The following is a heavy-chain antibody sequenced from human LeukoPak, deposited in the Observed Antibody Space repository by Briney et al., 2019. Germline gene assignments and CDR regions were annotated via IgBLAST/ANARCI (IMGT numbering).Heavy chain of an antibody. CDR2: INWNGGST. D-gene: IGHD3-22*01. CDR1: GFTFDEYT. J-gene: IGHJ3*02. Sequence: GGSLRLSCAASGFTFDEYTMSWVRQVPGKGLEWVSGINWNGGSTGYADSVKGRFTISRDNAKNSLYLQMNSLRAEDTAVYYCARAWGRGAGMIVVAGWFTIVGAFDIWGQGTMVTVSS. V-gene: IGHV3-20*04. CDR3: ARAWGRGAGMIVVAGWFTIVGAFDI.